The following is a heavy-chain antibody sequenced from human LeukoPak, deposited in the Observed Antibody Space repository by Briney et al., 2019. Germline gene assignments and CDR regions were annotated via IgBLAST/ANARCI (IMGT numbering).Heavy chain of an antibody. J-gene: IGHJ4*02. CDR3: ARDDLGIDY. CDR1: GFSVSSNY. CDR2: IYSGGNT. V-gene: IGHV3-53*01. D-gene: IGHD7-27*01. Sequence: PGGSLRLSCAASGFSVSSNYMSWVRQAPGKGLEWVSVIYSGGNTYYADSVKGRFTISRDNSKNTLYLQMNNLRAEDPAVYYCARDDLGIDYWGQGTLVTVSS.